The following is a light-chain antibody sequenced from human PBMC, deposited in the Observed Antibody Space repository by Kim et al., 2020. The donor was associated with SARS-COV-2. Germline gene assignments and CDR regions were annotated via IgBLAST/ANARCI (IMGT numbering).Light chain of an antibody. Sequence: PPSFSSMSRPSLLCSNSFTCLYWYLHRPEQSPLLLIYLASPRASGVPHQLSGSGSGTDFTLSICRVEAQTVWVYYCVQAIPTPVTFAPRTPLGI. CDR2: LAS. V-gene: IGKV2-28*01. CDR1: PSLLCSNSFTC. CDR3: VQAIPTPVT. J-gene: IGKJ5*01.